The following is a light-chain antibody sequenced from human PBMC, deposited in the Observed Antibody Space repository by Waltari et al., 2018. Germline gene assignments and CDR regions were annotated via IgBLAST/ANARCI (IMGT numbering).Light chain of an antibody. CDR1: SSDVGNYNL. Sequence: QSALTQPASVSGSPGQSITISCTGTSSDVGNYNLVSWYQQHPGKAPKLLIYEVSHRPSGVFNRFSGSKSGNTASLTISGLQPEDETDYYCCSYAGHSTYVFGTGTKVTVL. J-gene: IGLJ1*01. CDR2: EVS. CDR3: CSYAGHSTYV. V-gene: IGLV2-23*02.